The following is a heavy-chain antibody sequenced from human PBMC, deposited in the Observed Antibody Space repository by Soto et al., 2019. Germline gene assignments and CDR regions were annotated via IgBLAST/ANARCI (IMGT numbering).Heavy chain of an antibody. J-gene: IGHJ4*02. D-gene: IGHD2-8*01. Sequence: SETLSLTCAVYAGSFSGYYWSWIRQPPGKGLEWIGEINHSGSTNYNPSLKSRVTISVDTSKNQFSLKLSSVTAADTAVYYCARAYCANRVCYDYWGQGTLVTVS. V-gene: IGHV4-34*01. CDR3: ARAYCANRVCYDY. CDR1: AGSFSGYY. CDR2: INHSGST.